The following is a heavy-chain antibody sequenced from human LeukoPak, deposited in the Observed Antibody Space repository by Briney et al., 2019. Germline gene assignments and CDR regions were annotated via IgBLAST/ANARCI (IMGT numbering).Heavy chain of an antibody. CDR3: ARGPRDGYNSMFDY. V-gene: IGHV4-39*07. D-gene: IGHD5-24*01. CDR1: GDSVSSSNYY. CDR2: IYYSGIT. Sequence: SETLSLTCTVSGDSVSSSNYYWGWIRQPPGRGLEWIGSIYYSGITYYNPSLKSRVALSLDTSKNQFSLKVSFVTAADTAVYYCARGPRDGYNSMFDYWGLGTLVTVSS. J-gene: IGHJ4*02.